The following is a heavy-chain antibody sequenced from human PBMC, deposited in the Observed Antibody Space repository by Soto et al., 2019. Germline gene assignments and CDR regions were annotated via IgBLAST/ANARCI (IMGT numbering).Heavy chain of an antibody. CDR1: GGSFSGYY. V-gene: IGHV4-34*01. Sequence: SETLSLTCALYGGSFSGYYWSWIRQPPGKGLEWIGEINHSGSTNYNPSLKSRVTISVDTSKNQFSLKLSSVTAADTAVYYCARGKGRIYYGSGSYSTGAFDIWGQGTMVTVSS. CDR2: INHSGST. J-gene: IGHJ3*02. D-gene: IGHD3-10*01. CDR3: ARGKGRIYYGSGSYSTGAFDI.